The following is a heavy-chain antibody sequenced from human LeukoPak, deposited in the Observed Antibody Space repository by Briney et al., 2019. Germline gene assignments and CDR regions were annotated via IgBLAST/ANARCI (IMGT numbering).Heavy chain of an antibody. J-gene: IGHJ4*02. CDR3: AGRPPPSRGPYDY. D-gene: IGHD3-10*01. CDR1: GFTFSNYE. V-gene: IGHV3-48*03. CDR2: ISSSGGTI. Sequence: GGSLRLSCAASGFTFSNYEMNWVRQAPGKGLEWVSYISSSGGTIYYADSVKGRFTISRDNAKNSLYLQMHSLRAEDTAVYYWAGRPPPSRGPYDYWGQGTLVTVSS.